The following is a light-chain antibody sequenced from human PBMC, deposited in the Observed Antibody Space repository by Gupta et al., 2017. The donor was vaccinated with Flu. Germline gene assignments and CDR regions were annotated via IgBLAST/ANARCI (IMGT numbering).Light chain of an antibody. CDR3: QQYNNWPRT. Sequence: TVMTQSPATLSVSPGERATLSCKASQSVSSNLAWYQHKPGQAPRLLIYGASTRATGIPGRFSGSGSGTEFTLTISSLQPEDFAVYYCQQYNNWPRTFGQGTKVEIK. V-gene: IGKV3-15*01. CDR1: QSVSSN. J-gene: IGKJ1*01. CDR2: GAS.